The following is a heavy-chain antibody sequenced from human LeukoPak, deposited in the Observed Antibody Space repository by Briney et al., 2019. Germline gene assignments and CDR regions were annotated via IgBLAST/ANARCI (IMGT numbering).Heavy chain of an antibody. J-gene: IGHJ4*02. CDR1: GFSVSGYW. CDR2: IKQDGSEK. Sequence: PGGSLRLSCAVSGFSVSGYWMTWVRQAPGKGLEWVAHIKQDGSEKNYVDPVKGRFTISRDNAENSLFLQMNSLRVEDAAVYYCAREWQGGIAAAGARSEGEYRGQGALVAVSS. V-gene: IGHV3-7*01. D-gene: IGHD6-13*01. CDR3: AREWQGGIAAAGARSEGEY.